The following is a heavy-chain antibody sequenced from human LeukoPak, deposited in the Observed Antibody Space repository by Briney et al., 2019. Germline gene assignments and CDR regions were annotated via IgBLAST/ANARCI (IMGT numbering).Heavy chain of an antibody. CDR1: GNSISSGDNY. Sequence: SQTLSLTCTVSGNSISSGDNYWSWIRQPAGKGLEWIGRIYTSGSTNYNPSLKSRVTISGDTSKNQFSLRLSSVTAADTAMYYCARDQSEGVIRGVSPSDYWGQGTLVTVSS. V-gene: IGHV4-61*02. D-gene: IGHD3-10*01. CDR2: IYTSGST. CDR3: ARDQSEGVIRGVSPSDY. J-gene: IGHJ4*02.